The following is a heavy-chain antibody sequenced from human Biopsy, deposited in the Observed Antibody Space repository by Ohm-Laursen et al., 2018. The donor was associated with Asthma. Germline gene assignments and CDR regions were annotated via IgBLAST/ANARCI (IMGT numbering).Heavy chain of an antibody. CDR3: ARRITIFGVVQKDHGMDA. Sequence: TLSLTCTVSGGSMTPTSHYWDRIRQAPGKGLEWIGYISYGGKTSYNPSLKNRVTISRDTSKNQFSLRLTSVTAADTAVYFCARRITIFGVVQKDHGMDAWGRGTTVIVSS. CDR1: GGSMTPTSHY. J-gene: IGHJ6*02. V-gene: IGHV4-39*01. CDR2: ISYGGKT. D-gene: IGHD3-3*01.